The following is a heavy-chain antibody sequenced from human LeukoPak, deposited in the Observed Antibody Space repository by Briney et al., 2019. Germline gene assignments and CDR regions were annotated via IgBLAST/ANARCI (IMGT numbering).Heavy chain of an antibody. J-gene: IGHJ4*02. D-gene: IGHD3-10*01. CDR3: ARATASGSGRAYDH. CDR2: IHHSGGT. Sequence: SETLSLTCAVYGESMIGHYWAWIRQPPGKRLEWIGEIHHSGGTNSNPSLKNRLTMSIDMSKNQFSLKLKSVTAADTAVYYCARATASGSGRAYDHWAQGNLVPVSS. V-gene: IGHV4-34*01. CDR1: GESMIGHY.